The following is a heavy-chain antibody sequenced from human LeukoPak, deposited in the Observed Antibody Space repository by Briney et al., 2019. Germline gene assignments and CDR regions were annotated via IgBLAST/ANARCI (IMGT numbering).Heavy chain of an antibody. V-gene: IGHV4-38-2*02. CDR3: ARDITGSFDY. Sequence: PSETLSLTCTVSGYYISSAYYWGWIRQPPGKGLEWIGSIYYSGSTYYNPSLKSRVTISVDTSKNQFSLKLSSVTAADTAVYYCARDITGSFDYWGQGNLVTVSS. CDR2: IYYSGST. CDR1: GYYISSAYY. J-gene: IGHJ4*02. D-gene: IGHD1-14*01.